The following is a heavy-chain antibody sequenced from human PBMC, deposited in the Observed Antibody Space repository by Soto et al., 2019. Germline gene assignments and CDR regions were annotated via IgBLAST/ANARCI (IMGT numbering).Heavy chain of an antibody. J-gene: IGHJ4*02. D-gene: IGHD2-2*01. CDR2: INAGNGNT. CDR3: ARDLMRIVVVPAAMGYFDY. CDR1: GYTFTSYA. Sequence: ASVKVSCKASGYTFTSYAMHWVRQASGQRLEWMGWINAGNGNTKYSQKFQGRVTITRDTSASTAYMELSSLRSEDTAVYYCARDLMRIVVVPAAMGYFDYWGQGTLVTVSS. V-gene: IGHV1-3*01.